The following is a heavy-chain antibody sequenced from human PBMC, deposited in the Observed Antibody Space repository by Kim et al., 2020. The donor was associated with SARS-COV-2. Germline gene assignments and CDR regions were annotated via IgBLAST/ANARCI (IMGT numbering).Heavy chain of an antibody. Sequence: ADSVKGRFTISRDNAKNTLYLKMNSLRAEDTAVYYCARDLRFLEWLRMDVWGQGTTVTVSS. V-gene: IGHV3-74*01. J-gene: IGHJ6*02. CDR3: ARDLRFLEWLRMDV. D-gene: IGHD3-3*01.